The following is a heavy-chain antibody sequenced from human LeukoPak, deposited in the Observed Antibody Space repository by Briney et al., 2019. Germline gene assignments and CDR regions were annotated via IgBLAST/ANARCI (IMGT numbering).Heavy chain of an antibody. V-gene: IGHV3-74*01. CDR3: ARGGAYSYGYLDY. J-gene: IGHJ4*02. CDR1: GFTFSSYW. Sequence: GGSLRLSCAASGFTFSSYWMHWVRQAPGKGLVWVSRINSDGSSTSYADSVKGRFTISRDNAKNTLYLPMNILRAEDTAVYYCARGGAYSYGYLDYWGQGTLVTVSS. D-gene: IGHD5-18*01. CDR2: INSDGSST.